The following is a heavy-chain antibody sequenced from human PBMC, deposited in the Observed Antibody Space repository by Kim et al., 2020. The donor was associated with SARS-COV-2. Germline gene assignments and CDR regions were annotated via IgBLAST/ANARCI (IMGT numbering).Heavy chain of an antibody. CDR1: GYTFTSYA. V-gene: IGHV1-3*01. J-gene: IGHJ5*02. CDR3: ARVGAIAVAGRRGWFDP. D-gene: IGHD6-19*01. Sequence: ASVKVSCKASGYTFTSYAMHWVRQAPGQRLEWMGWINAGNGNTKYSQKFQGRVTITRDTSASTAYMELSSLRSEDTAVYYCARVGAIAVAGRRGWFDPWGQGTLVTVSS. CDR2: INAGNGNT.